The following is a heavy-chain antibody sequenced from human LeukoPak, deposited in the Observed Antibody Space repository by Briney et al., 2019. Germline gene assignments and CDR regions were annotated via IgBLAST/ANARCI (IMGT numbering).Heavy chain of an antibody. CDR1: GFTFSSYW. V-gene: IGHV3-7*03. CDR2: IKQDGSNN. D-gene: IGHD3-10*01. J-gene: IGHJ4*02. CDR3: AREVWFGEPTPLFDY. Sequence: GGSLRLSCAASGFTFSSYWMSWVRQAPGKGLEWVANIKQDGSNNYYADSVKGRFTISRTNANNSPYLQINMPTAEDTALYYGAREVWFGEPTPLFDYWGQGTLVTVS.